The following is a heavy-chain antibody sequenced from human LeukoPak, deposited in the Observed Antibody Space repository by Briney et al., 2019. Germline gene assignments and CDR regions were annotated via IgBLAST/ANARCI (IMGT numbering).Heavy chain of an antibody. CDR2: IYYSGST. D-gene: IGHD2-2*01. J-gene: IGHJ4*02. V-gene: IGHV4-30-4*01. CDR1: GGSISSGDCY. CDR3: AALHYYCSSTSCYYHFDY. Sequence: SETLSLTCTVSGGSISSGDCYWSWIRQPPGKGLEWIGYIYYSGSTYYNPSLKSRVTISVDTSKNQFSLKLSSVTAADTAVYYCAALHYYCSSTSCYYHFDYWGQGTLVTVSS.